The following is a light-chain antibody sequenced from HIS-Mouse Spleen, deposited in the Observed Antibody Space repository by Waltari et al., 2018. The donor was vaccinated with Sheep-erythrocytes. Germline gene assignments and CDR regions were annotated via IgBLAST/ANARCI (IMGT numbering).Light chain of an antibody. J-gene: IGKJ2*01. CDR3: QQYNNWPPPYT. CDR1: QSVSSN. V-gene: IGKV3-15*01. Sequence: EIVMTQSPATLSVSPGARATLSCSASQSVSSNLAWYQQKPGQAPRLLIYGASTRATGIPARFSGSGSGTEFTLTISSMQSEDFAVYYCQQYNNWPPPYTFGQGTKLEIK. CDR2: GAS.